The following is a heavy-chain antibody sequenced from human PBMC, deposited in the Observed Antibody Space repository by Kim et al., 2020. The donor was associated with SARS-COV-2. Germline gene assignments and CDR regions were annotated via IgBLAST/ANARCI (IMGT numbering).Heavy chain of an antibody. V-gene: IGHV1-46*01. D-gene: IGHD6-13*01. J-gene: IGHJ5*02. CDR2: INPSGGST. CDR3: ARRVEAAGYSWFDP. CDR1: GYTFTSYY. Sequence: ASVKVSCKASGYTFTSYYIYLVRQAPGQGLEWMGIINPSGGSTNYAQKFQGRVTMTRDMSTVTVYMELSSLRSEDTAVYYCARRVEAAGYSWFDPWGQGTLVTVSS.